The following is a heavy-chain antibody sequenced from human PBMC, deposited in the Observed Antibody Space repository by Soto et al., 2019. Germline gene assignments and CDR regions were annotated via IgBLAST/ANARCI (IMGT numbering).Heavy chain of an antibody. CDR3: ARECLIWFRELIRNYSNYDLDV. CDR1: GFTFSSYN. D-gene: IGHD3-10*01. Sequence: GGSLRLSCAASGFTFSSYNVNWVRQAPGKGLEWVSYISSSTGTIYYADSAKGRFTISRDNAKNSLYLQMSRLRDEDTAVYYCARECLIWFRELIRNYSNYDLDVWGQGTTVTVSS. CDR2: ISSSTGTI. J-gene: IGHJ6*02. V-gene: IGHV3-48*02.